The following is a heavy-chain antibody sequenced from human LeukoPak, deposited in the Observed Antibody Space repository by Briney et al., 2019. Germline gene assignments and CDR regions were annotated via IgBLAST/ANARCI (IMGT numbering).Heavy chain of an antibody. Sequence: GGSLRLSCAASGFTFSSYGMHWVRQAPGKGLEWVAVIWYDGNNKYYADSVKGRFTISRDNSKNTLYLQMNSLRAEDTAVYYCAKDQALRAEYFQHWGQGTLVTVSS. V-gene: IGHV3-33*06. CDR3: AKDQALRAEYFQH. D-gene: IGHD3-16*01. J-gene: IGHJ1*01. CDR1: GFTFSSYG. CDR2: IWYDGNNK.